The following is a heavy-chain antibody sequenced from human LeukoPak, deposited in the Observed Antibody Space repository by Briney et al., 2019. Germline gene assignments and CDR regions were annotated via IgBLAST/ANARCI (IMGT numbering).Heavy chain of an antibody. D-gene: IGHD3-22*01. CDR1: GFTVSSDY. CDR3: ARESAYYYDSSGPYYFDY. Sequence: GGSLRLSCAASGFTVSSDYMSWVRQAPGKGLEWVSSISSSSSYIYYADSVKGRFTISRDNAKNSLYLQMNSLRAEDTAVYYCARESAYYYDSSGPYYFDYWGQGTLVTVSS. CDR2: ISSSSSYI. J-gene: IGHJ4*02. V-gene: IGHV3-21*01.